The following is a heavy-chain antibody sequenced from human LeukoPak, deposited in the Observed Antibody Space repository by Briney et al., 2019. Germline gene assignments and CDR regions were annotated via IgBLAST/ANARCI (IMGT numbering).Heavy chain of an antibody. Sequence: SETLSLTCTVSGVSISIYYWSWIRQPPGKGLEWIGYIYYSGSTYYNPSLKSRVTISVDTSKNQFSLKLSSVTAADTAVYYCARDLGGERAFDIWGQGTMVTVSS. CDR1: GVSISIYY. D-gene: IGHD2-21*01. CDR3: ARDLGGERAFDI. CDR2: IYYSGST. J-gene: IGHJ3*02. V-gene: IGHV4-59*06.